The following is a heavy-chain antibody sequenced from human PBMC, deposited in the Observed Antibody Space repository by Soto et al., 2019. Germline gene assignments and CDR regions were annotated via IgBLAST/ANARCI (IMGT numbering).Heavy chain of an antibody. J-gene: IGHJ5*01. D-gene: IGHD3-10*02. V-gene: IGHV4-59*01. CDR3: ASMIGDPVLSFDS. CDR1: GGSISSYY. Sequence: QVQLQESGPGLVKPSETLSLTCTVSGGSISSYYWSWIRQPPGKGLEWIGSIFYSGSTSYNPSLKSRVTISIDTSEYQFSLKLNSVTAADTAVYYCASMIGDPVLSFDSWGQGTLVAVSS. CDR2: IFYSGST.